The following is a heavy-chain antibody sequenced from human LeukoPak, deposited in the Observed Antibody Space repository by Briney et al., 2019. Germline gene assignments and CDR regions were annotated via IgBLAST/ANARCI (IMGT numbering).Heavy chain of an antibody. CDR3: ARAARGWPYYYYGMDV. J-gene: IGHJ6*02. Sequence: SVTVSCTASGGTFSSYAISWVRQAPGQGLEWMGGIIPIFGTANYAQKFQGRVTITADESTSTAYMELSSLRSEDTAVYYCARAARGWPYYYYGMDVWGQGTTVTVSS. CDR1: GGTFSSYA. CDR2: IIPIFGTA. D-gene: IGHD6-19*01. V-gene: IGHV1-69*13.